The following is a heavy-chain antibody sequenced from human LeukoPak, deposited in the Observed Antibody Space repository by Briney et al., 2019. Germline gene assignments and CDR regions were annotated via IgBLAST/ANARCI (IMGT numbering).Heavy chain of an antibody. V-gene: IGHV3-30*01. CDR1: GFTFSSYA. Sequence: GGSLRLSCAASGFTFSSYAMLWVRQAPGKGLEWVAVISYDGSNKYYADSVKGRFTISRDNSKNTLYLQMNSLRAEDTAVYYCARGGRWLQGTRDSYYYYMDVWGKGTTVTVSS. CDR3: ARGGRWLQGTRDSYYYYMDV. J-gene: IGHJ6*03. D-gene: IGHD5-24*01. CDR2: ISYDGSNK.